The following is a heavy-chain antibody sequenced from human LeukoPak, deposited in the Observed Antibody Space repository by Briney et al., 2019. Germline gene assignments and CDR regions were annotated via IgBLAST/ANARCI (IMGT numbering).Heavy chain of an antibody. CDR2: IRSKANSYAT. V-gene: IGHV3-73*01. CDR1: GFTFSGSA. Sequence: GSLRLSCAASGFTFSGSAMHWVRQASGKGLEWVGRIRSKANSYATAYAASVKGRVTISRDDSKNTAYLQMNSLKTEDTAVYYCTSAVDCSGGSCYCVDYWGQGTLVTVSS. CDR3: TSAVDCSGGSCYCVDY. J-gene: IGHJ4*02. D-gene: IGHD2-15*01.